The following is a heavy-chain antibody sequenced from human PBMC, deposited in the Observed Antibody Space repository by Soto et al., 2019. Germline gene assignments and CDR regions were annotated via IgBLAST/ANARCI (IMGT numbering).Heavy chain of an antibody. V-gene: IGHV1-3*01. D-gene: IGHD4-4*01. CDR3: ARGMTTGPYYFDY. Sequence: GASVKVSCKASGYTFTSYAMHWVRQAPGQRLEWMGWINAGNGNTKYSQKFQGRVTITRDTSASTAYMELSSLRSEDTAVYYCARGMTTGPYYFDYRGQGTLVTVSS. CDR1: GYTFTSYA. CDR2: INAGNGNT. J-gene: IGHJ4*02.